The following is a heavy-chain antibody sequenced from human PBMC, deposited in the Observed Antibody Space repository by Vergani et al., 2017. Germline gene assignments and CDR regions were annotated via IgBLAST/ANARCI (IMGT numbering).Heavy chain of an antibody. CDR2: IYYSGRT. J-gene: IGHJ5*02. CDR3: ARHATVEWLVKLGWIDP. D-gene: IGHD6-19*01. V-gene: IGHV4-39*01. Sequence: QLQLQESGPGLVKPSATLSLTCSVSGASLRSSNYYWGWIRQPPGKGLEWIASIYYSGRTYYNPSLKSRVTISVDTSKNQFSLKLSSVTAADTAVYFCARHATVEWLVKLGWIDPWGQGILVTVSS. CDR1: GASLRSSNYY.